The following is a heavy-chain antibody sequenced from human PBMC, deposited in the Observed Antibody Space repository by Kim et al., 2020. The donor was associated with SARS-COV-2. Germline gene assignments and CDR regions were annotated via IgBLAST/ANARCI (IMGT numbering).Heavy chain of an antibody. Sequence: SQRFQGRVTINRDTTASTAYMELSSLRSEDTAVYYCARGGIAAALRYFDYWGQGTLVTVSS. D-gene: IGHD6-13*01. V-gene: IGHV1-3*01. CDR3: ARGGIAAALRYFDY. J-gene: IGHJ4*02.